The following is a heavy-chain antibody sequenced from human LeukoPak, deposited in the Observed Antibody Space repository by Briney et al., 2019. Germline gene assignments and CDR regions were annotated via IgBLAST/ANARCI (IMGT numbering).Heavy chain of an antibody. CDR3: AREKRGYYYYYMDV. V-gene: IGHV1-24*01. J-gene: IGHJ6*03. CDR1: GYTLTELS. CDR2: FDPEDGET. Sequence: GASVKVSCKVSGYTLTELSMHWVRQAPGKGLERMGGFDPEDGETIYAQKFQGRVTMTRDTSTSTVYMELSSLRSEDTAVYYCAREKRGYYYYYMDVWGKGTTVTISS.